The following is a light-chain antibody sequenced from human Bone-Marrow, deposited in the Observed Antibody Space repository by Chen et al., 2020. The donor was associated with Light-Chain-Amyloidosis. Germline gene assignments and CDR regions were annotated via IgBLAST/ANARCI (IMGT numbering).Light chain of an antibody. J-gene: IGLJ3*02. V-gene: IGLV3-21*02. CDR1: NIGSTS. CDR3: QVWDRSSDRPV. CDR2: DDS. Sequence: SYVLTQPSSVSVAPGPPATIACGGNNIGSTSVHWYQQTPGQAPLLVVYDDSDRPSGIPERWSGSTAGNTATLTISRVEAGDEADYYCQVWDRSSDRPVFGGGTKLTVL.